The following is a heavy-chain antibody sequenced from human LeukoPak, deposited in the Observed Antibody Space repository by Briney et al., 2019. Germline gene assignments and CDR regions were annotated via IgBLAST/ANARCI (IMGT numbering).Heavy chain of an antibody. V-gene: IGHV1-24*01. CDR3: ATSLTMFRDRPVKGPGH. CDR2: FDPEDGET. CDR1: AYTLTELS. Sequence: ASVKVSCKDSAYTLTELSMHWVRQAPGKGLEWMGGFDPEDGETVYAQKLQGRITMTEDISTDTAYMELSSLRSEDTAVYYCATSLTMFRDRPVKGPGHWGQGSLVTVSS. D-gene: IGHD3-10*01. J-gene: IGHJ4*02.